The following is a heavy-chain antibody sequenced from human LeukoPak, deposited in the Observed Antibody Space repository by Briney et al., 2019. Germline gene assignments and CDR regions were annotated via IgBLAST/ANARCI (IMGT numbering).Heavy chain of an antibody. V-gene: IGHV3-21*06. Sequence: GGSLRLSCVASGFTFSDYSMNWVRQAPGRGLEWVSSITSRSGYLFYADSVRDRFVISRDNADNTVFLQMNSLTAEDTAIYYCARDLDXYDGXGYLDYWGQGTLVTVSS. J-gene: IGHJ4*02. CDR3: ARDLDXYDGXGYLDY. D-gene: IGHD3-22*01. CDR2: ITSRSGYL. CDR1: GFTFSDYS.